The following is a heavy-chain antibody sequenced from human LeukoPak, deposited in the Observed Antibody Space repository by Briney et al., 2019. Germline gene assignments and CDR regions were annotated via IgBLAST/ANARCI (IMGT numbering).Heavy chain of an antibody. V-gene: IGHV3-23*01. J-gene: IGHJ4*02. D-gene: IGHD3-10*01. Sequence: GGSLRLSCAASGFPFRDFGLSWVRQAPGKGLEWVSAISGSGGSTYYADSVKGRFTISRDNSKNTLYLQMNSLRAEDTAVYYCAKNYYGSGSYSGSDYWGQGTLVTVSS. CDR1: GFPFRDFG. CDR3: AKNYYGSGSYSGSDY. CDR2: ISGSGGST.